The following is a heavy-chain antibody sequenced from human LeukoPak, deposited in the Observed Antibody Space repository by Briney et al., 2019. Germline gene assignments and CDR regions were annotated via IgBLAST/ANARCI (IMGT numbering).Heavy chain of an antibody. V-gene: IGHV3-53*01. CDR1: GFTVTSNC. CDR3: AGGRAAADTGYFDY. Sequence: GGSLRLSCAASGFTVTSNCMGWVRQAPGKRLEWVSVIYSGGSTYYAGSVKGRFTISRDNSKNTLYLHMNSLRAEDTAVYYCAGGRAAADTGYFDYWGQGTLVTVSS. CDR2: IYSGGST. J-gene: IGHJ4*02. D-gene: IGHD6-13*01.